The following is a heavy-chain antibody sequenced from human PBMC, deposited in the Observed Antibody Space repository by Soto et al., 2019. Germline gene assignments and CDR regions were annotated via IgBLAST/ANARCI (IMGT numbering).Heavy chain of an antibody. J-gene: IGHJ4*02. D-gene: IGHD6-13*01. CDR3: ARSALKYSIAAAAFDY. Sequence: SETLSLTCTVSGGSISSYYWSWIRQPPGKGLEWIGYIYYSGSTNYNPSLKSRVTISVDTSKNQFSLKLSSVTAADTAVYYCARSALKYSIAAAAFDYWGQGTLVTVSS. CDR2: IYYSGST. V-gene: IGHV4-59*01. CDR1: GGSISSYY.